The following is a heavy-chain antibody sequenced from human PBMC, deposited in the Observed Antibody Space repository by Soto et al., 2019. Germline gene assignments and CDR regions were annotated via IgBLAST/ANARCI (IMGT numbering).Heavy chain of an antibody. V-gene: IGHV1-46*01. J-gene: IGHJ4*02. CDR3: ARDAFGRTVTTWYGY. Sequence: QVQLVQSGAEVKKPGASVKVSCKASGYTFTSYYMHWVRQAPGQGLEWMGIINPSGGSTSYAQKFQGRVTMTRDTSTSTVYMELSSLRSEDTAVYYCARDAFGRTVTTWYGYWGQGTLVTVSS. CDR1: GYTFTSYY. D-gene: IGHD4-17*01. CDR2: INPSGGST.